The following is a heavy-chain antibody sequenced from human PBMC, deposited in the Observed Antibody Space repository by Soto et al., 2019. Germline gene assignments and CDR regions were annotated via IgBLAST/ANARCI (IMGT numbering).Heavy chain of an antibody. CDR1: GYTFTSYA. Sequence: ASVKVSCKASGYTFTSYAMHWVRQAPGQRLEWMGWINAGNGNTKYSQKFQGRVTITRDTSASTAYMELSSLRSEDTAVYYCARGVITIFGVVHYMDVWGKGTTVTVSS. V-gene: IGHV1-3*01. CDR3: ARGVITIFGVVHYMDV. J-gene: IGHJ6*03. D-gene: IGHD3-3*01. CDR2: INAGNGNT.